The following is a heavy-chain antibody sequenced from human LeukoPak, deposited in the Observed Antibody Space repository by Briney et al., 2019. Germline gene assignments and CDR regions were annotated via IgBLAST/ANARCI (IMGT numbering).Heavy chain of an antibody. CDR2: ISGGVENR. Sequence: GGSLRLSCAASGFTFSSYALSWVRQAPGKGLEWVSSISGGVENRYYADSVKGRFTISRDNSKNTLYLQMNTLRADDTAVYYCAKDHGSSDWYYFDYWGQGTLVTVSS. CDR1: GFTFSSYA. D-gene: IGHD6-13*01. CDR3: AKDHGSSDWYYFDY. J-gene: IGHJ4*02. V-gene: IGHV3-23*01.